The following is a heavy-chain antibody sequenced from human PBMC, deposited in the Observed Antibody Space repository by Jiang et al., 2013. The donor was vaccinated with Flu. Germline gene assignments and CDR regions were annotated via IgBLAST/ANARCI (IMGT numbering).Heavy chain of an antibody. CDR1: DGSTSSSRYY. CDR3: ARHRQWLIPSDFDR. CDR2: IYYDGTT. J-gene: IGHJ4*02. V-gene: IGHV4-39*01. Sequence: VKPSETLSLTCTVSDGSTSSSRYYWGWIRQPPGKGLEWIGSIYYDGTTHYNPSLKSRLTTSVDTSKNQFFLKLNSVTAADTAVYFCARHRQWLIPSDFDRWGQGILVIVSS. D-gene: IGHD5-12*01.